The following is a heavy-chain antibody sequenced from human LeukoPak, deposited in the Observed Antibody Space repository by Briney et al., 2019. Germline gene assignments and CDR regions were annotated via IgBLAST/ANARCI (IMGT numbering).Heavy chain of an antibody. J-gene: IGHJ5*02. CDR2: NNGDGSTT. CDR1: GFSLSGYW. D-gene: IGHD2-15*01. V-gene: IGHV3-74*01. Sequence: TGGSLRLSCVASGFSLSGYWMYWVRQAPGKGLMYISRNNGDGSTTNYADVVKGRFTMSRDNVKNTLYLQMSSLRVEDTAVYYCARDPRNVGLAPWGQGTLVTVSS. CDR3: ARDPRNVGLAP.